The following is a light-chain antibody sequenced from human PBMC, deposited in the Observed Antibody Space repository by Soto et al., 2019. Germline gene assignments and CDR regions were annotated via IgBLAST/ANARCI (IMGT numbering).Light chain of an antibody. CDR3: QHYNSYPWT. Sequence: AIQMTQSPSSFSASTGDRVTISCRASQGISSYLAWYQQKPGKAPKHLIYGASTLQSEVPSRFSGSGFGTDFTLAISCLQSEDFATYYCQHYNSYPWTFGQGTKVEIK. CDR1: QGISSY. CDR2: GAS. J-gene: IGKJ1*01. V-gene: IGKV1-8*01.